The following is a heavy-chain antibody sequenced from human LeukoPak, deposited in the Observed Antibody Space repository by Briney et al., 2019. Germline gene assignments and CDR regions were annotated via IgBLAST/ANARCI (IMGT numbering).Heavy chain of an antibody. CDR1: GYTFTSYG. CDR2: ISAYNGNT. J-gene: IGHJ4*02. D-gene: IGHD6-13*01. V-gene: IGHV1-18*01. Sequence: ASVKVSCKASGYTFTSYGISWVRQAPGQGLEWMGWISAYNGNTNYAQKLQGRVTMTTDTSTSTAYMELRSLRPDDTAVYYCARDSFHSSSWYVRGDYWGQGTLVTVSS. CDR3: ARDSFHSSSWYVRGDY.